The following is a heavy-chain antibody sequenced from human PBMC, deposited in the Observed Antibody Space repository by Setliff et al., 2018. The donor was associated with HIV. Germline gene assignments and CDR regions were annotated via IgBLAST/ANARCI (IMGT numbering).Heavy chain of an antibody. J-gene: IGHJ4*01. D-gene: IGHD6-19*01. CDR1: GYTFSSFG. V-gene: IGHV1-69*10. CDR2: ISAILGVA. CDR3: ARDGLLVAGIRFDY. Sequence: SVKVSCKASGYTFSSFGISWVRQAPGQGLEWMGWISAILGVANYAQKFQGRVTITTDESTSTAYMELSGLRSEDTAVYFCARDGLLVAGIRFDYWGQGTLVTVSS.